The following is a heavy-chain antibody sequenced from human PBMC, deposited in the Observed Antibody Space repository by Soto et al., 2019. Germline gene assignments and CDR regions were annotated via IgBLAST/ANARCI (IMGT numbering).Heavy chain of an antibody. Sequence: PGGSLRLSCAASGFTFSSYAMHWVRQAPGKGLEWVAVISYDGSNKYYADSVKGRFTISRDNSKSTLYLQMNSLRAEDTAVYYCARDRTTVTTFDYWGQGTRVTSPQ. CDR1: GFTFSSYA. CDR2: ISYDGSNK. J-gene: IGHJ4*02. D-gene: IGHD4-17*01. CDR3: ARDRTTVTTFDY. V-gene: IGHV3-30-3*01.